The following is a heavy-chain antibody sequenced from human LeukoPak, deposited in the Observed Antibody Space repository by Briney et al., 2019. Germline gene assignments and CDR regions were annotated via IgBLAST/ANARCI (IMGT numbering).Heavy chain of an antibody. Sequence: GGSLRLSCAASGFTVSSNYMSWVRQAPGKGLEWVSSISSSSSYIYYADSVKGRFTISRDNAKNSLYLQMNSLRAEDTAVYYCARQREMTTIFTALGYWGQGTLVTVSS. CDR2: ISSSSSYI. CDR3: ARQREMTTIFTALGY. D-gene: IGHD5-24*01. CDR1: GFTVSSNY. V-gene: IGHV3-21*04. J-gene: IGHJ4*02.